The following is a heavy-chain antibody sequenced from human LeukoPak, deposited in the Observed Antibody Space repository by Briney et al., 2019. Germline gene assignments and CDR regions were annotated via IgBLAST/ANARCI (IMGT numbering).Heavy chain of an antibody. CDR3: ARWSNSGFDY. J-gene: IGHJ4*02. CDR1: GYTFTGYY. D-gene: IGHD1-26*01. CDR2: INPNSGGT. V-gene: IGHV1-2*02. Sequence: GASVNVSCKASGYTFTGYYMHWVRQAPGQGLEWMGRINPNSGGTNCVEKFQGRVTMTRDTSISTAYMELSRLTSDDTAMYYCARWSNSGFDYWGQGTLVTVSS.